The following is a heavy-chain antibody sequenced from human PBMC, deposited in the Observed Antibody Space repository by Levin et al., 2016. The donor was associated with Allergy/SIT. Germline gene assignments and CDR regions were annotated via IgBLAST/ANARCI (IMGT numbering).Heavy chain of an antibody. V-gene: IGHV3-23*01. CDR1: GFTFSSYA. CDR3: ARGGYDENWFDP. CDR2: ISGSGGST. D-gene: IGHD6-13*01. Sequence: GESLKISCAASGFTFSSYAMSWVRQAPGKGLEWVSAISGSGGSTYYADSVKGRFTISRDNSKNTLYLQMNSLRAEDTAVYYCARGGYDENWFDPWGQGTLVTVSS. J-gene: IGHJ5*02.